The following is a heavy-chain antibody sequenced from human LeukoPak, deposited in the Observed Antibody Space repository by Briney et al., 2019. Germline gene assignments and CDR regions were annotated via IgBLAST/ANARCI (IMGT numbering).Heavy chain of an antibody. V-gene: IGHV1-18*01. CDR1: GYAFTSYG. Sequence: GASVKVSCKASGYAFTSYGISWVRQAPGQGHEWMGWISAYNGSTNYAQKLQGRVTMTTDTSTSTAYMELRSLRSDDTAVYYCARAFWSGYYTFDYWGQGTLVTVSS. CDR3: ARAFWSGYYTFDY. J-gene: IGHJ4*02. CDR2: ISAYNGST. D-gene: IGHD3-3*01.